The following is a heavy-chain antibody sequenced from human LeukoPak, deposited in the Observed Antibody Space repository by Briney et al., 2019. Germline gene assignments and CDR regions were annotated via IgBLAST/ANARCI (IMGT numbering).Heavy chain of an antibody. V-gene: IGHV5-51*01. D-gene: IGHD6-13*01. J-gene: IGHJ4*02. Sequence: GEALKIFCRGAGDSFSNFWVGWVRQMAGEGREWRVIIYPGDSDTRYNPSFQGQVTISADKSISTAYLQWSSLKASDTAMYYCARLDSRTFLDYWGQGTLVTVSS. CDR1: GDSFSNFW. CDR2: IYPGDSDT. CDR3: ARLDSRTFLDY.